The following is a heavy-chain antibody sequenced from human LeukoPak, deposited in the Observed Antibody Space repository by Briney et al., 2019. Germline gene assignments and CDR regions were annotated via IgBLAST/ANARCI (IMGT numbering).Heavy chain of an antibody. D-gene: IGHD5-18*01. J-gene: IGHJ4*02. CDR2: IYYSGST. CDR1: GGSISSSSYY. Sequence: SETLSLTCTVSGGSISSSSYYWGWIRQPPGKGLEWIGSIYYSGSTYYNPSLKSRVTISVDTSRNQFSLKLSSVTAADTAGYYCARLNSYGYQGYFDYWGQGTLVTVSS. V-gene: IGHV4-39*01. CDR3: ARLNSYGYQGYFDY.